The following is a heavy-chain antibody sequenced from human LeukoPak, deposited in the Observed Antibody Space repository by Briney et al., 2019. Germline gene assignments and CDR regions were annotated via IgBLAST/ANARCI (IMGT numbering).Heavy chain of an antibody. CDR2: IYSGGST. V-gene: IGHV3-66*04. J-gene: IGHJ4*02. Sequence: GGSLRLSCAASGFTFSDYYMSWVRQAPGKGLEWVSVIYSGGSTYYADSVRGRFTISRDNSKNTLYLQMNSLRAEDTAVYYCARLRDGYNFAPLDYWGQGTLVTVSS. CDR1: GFTFSDYY. CDR3: ARLRDGYNFAPLDY. D-gene: IGHD5-24*01.